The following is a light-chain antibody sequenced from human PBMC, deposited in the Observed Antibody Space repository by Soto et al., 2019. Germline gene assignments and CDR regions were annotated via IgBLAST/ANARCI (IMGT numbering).Light chain of an antibody. CDR1: QSMRSY. J-gene: IGKJ2*01. CDR3: QHRRNCVNT. V-gene: IGKV3-11*01. Sequence: EIVLTQSPAPPPLSPRERVTLSCRASQSMRSYLAWDQQKPGQAPSLLIYDASKRSTVIPARFSGSGSGTDLTLTISSRWPEDFEVYFFQHRRNCVNTFGQWT. CDR2: DAS.